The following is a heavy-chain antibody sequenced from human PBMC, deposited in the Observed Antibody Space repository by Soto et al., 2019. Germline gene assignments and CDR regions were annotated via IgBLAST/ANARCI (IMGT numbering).Heavy chain of an antibody. J-gene: IGHJ5*02. Sequence: ASETLSLTCAVYGGSFSGYYWSWIRQPPGKGLEWIGEINHSGSTNYNPSLKSRVTISVDTSKNQFSLKLSSVTAADTAVYYCARSGTTVTTSDNWFDPWGEGTLVPV. V-gene: IGHV4-34*01. CDR1: GGSFSGYY. D-gene: IGHD4-17*01. CDR2: INHSGST. CDR3: ARSGTTVTTSDNWFDP.